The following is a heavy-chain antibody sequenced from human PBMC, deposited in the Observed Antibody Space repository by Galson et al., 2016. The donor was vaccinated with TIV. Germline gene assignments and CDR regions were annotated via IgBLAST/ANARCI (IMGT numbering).Heavy chain of an antibody. CDR3: ARGLGQQWLDELGYYYYAMDV. D-gene: IGHD6-19*01. V-gene: IGHV3-21*01. CDR1: GFTFSSYS. Sequence: SLRLSCAASGFTFSSYSMNWVRQAPGKGLEWVSSISSRVTKIYYADSVKGRFTISRDNAKNSLYLQMTSLSAEDTAGYYCARGLGQQWLDELGYYYYAMDVWGQGTTVTVSS. CDR2: ISSRVTKI. J-gene: IGHJ6*02.